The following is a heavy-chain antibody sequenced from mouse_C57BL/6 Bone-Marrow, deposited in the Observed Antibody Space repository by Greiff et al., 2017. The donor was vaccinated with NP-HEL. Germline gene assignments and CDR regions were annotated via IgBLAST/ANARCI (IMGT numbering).Heavy chain of an antibody. J-gene: IGHJ1*03. D-gene: IGHD2-5*01. Sequence: QVQLKESGPGILQPSQTLSLTCSFSGFSLSTFGMGVGWIRQPSGKGLEWLAHIWWDDDKYYNPALKSRLTISKDTSKNQVFLKIANVDTADTATYYCARKAYYSNQSLYWYFDVWGTGTTVTVSS. CDR1: GFSLSTFGMG. V-gene: IGHV8-8*01. CDR2: IWWDDDK. CDR3: ARKAYYSNQSLYWYFDV.